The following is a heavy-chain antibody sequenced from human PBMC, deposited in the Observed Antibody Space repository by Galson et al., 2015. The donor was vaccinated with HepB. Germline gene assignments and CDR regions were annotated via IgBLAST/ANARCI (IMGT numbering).Heavy chain of an antibody. Sequence: SVKVSCKASGYTFTSYGISWVRQAPGQGLEWMGIINPSGGSTSYAQKLQGRVTMTRDTSTSTVYMELSSLRSEDTAVYYCARDGGSGSYSASKYYYYGVDVWGQGTTVTVSS. V-gene: IGHV1-46*04. J-gene: IGHJ6*02. CDR1: GYTFTSYG. D-gene: IGHD1-26*01. CDR3: ARDGGSGSYSASKYYYYGVDV. CDR2: INPSGGST.